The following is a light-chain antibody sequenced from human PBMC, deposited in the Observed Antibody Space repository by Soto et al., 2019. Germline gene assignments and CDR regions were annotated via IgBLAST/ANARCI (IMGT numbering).Light chain of an antibody. Sequence: VVLTQSPDTLSLSPGEGGTLSCRASQSVSSNYLAWYQQKPGQAPRLLIYGGSRRATGIPDRFSGGGSGTDFTLTISRLEPEDVAVYFCQWQQFGISPVYTFGQGTKLEIK. CDR1: QSVSSNY. J-gene: IGKJ2*01. CDR3: QQFGISPVYT. CDR2: GGS. V-gene: IGKV3-20*01.